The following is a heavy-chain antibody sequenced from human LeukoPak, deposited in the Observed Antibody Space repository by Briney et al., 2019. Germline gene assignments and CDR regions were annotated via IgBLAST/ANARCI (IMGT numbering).Heavy chain of an antibody. Sequence: ASVTVSCKASGYTFTSYYMHWVRHAPGQGLEWMGIINPSGGSTSYAQKFQGRVTMTRDMSTSTVYMELSSLRSEDTAVYYCARGVGATTGCLDYWGQGTLVTVSS. CDR1: GYTFTSYY. J-gene: IGHJ4*02. V-gene: IGHV1-46*01. CDR2: INPSGGST. D-gene: IGHD1-26*01. CDR3: ARGVGATTGCLDY.